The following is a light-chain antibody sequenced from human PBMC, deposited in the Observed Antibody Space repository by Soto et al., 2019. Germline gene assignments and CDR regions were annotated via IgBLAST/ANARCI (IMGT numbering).Light chain of an antibody. V-gene: IGKV3-20*01. CDR3: QQYGSSPMYI. Sequence: EIVLTQSPGTLSLSPGEGATLSCRASQSVSSSYLAWYQQRPGQAPRLLIYGASSRVTGIPDRFSGSGSGTDFTLTMSRLEPEDFAVYYCQQYGSSPMYIFGQGTKLEIK. CDR1: QSVSSSY. J-gene: IGKJ2*01. CDR2: GAS.